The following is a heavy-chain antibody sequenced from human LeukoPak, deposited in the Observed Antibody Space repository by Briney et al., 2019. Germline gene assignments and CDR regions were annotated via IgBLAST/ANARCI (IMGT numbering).Heavy chain of an antibody. CDR2: ISFDGKVA. CDR1: GFTFSNFG. Sequence: GGPLRLSCAASGFTFSNFGMHWVRQAPGKGLEWVAVISFDGKVAYYGDSVKGRFTISRDNSKNTLYLQMTSLRGEDTALYYCARFLATWDYYYMDVWGKGTTVTVSS. J-gene: IGHJ6*03. D-gene: IGHD3-3*01. V-gene: IGHV3-30*03. CDR3: ARFLATWDYYYMDV.